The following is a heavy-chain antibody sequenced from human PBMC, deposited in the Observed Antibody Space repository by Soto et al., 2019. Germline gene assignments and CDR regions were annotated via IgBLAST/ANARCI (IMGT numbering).Heavy chain of an antibody. Sequence: SETLSLTCAVSGGSISSGGYSWSWIRQPPGKGLEWIGYIYHSGSTYYNPSLKSRVTISVDRSKNQFSLKPSSVTAADTAVYYCARXGIAAAGTLSWFDPWGQGTLVTVSS. CDR3: ARXGIAAAGTLSWFDP. CDR1: GGSISSGGYS. V-gene: IGHV4-30-2*01. CDR2: IYHSGST. J-gene: IGHJ5*02. D-gene: IGHD6-13*01.